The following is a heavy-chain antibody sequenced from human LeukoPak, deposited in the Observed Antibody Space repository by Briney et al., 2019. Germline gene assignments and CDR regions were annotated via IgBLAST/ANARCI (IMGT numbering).Heavy chain of an antibody. CDR2: IIPILGIA. J-gene: IGHJ4*02. D-gene: IGHD3-16*01. CDR3: ARDQSKLGFDY. Sequence: SVKVSCKASGGTFSSYAISWVRQAPGQGLEWMGRIIPILGIANHAQKFQGRVTITADKSTSTAYMELSSLRSEDTAVYYCARDQSKLGFDYWGQGTLVTVSS. V-gene: IGHV1-69*04. CDR1: GGTFSSYA.